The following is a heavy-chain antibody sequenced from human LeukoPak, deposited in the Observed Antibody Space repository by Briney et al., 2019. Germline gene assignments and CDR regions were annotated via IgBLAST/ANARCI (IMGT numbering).Heavy chain of an antibody. V-gene: IGHV3-11*05. CDR2: ISGNSGDI. CDR3: ARVRYCSSTTCRGAFDI. J-gene: IGHJ3*02. Sequence: GGSLRLSCTVSGFTFSDYYMTWVRQAPGKGLEWLSYISGNSGDINYLDSVKGRFTISRDDAKTSLYLQMNSLKTEDTAVYYCARVRYCSSTTCRGAFDIWGQGTMVTVSS. D-gene: IGHD2-2*01. CDR1: GFTFSDYY.